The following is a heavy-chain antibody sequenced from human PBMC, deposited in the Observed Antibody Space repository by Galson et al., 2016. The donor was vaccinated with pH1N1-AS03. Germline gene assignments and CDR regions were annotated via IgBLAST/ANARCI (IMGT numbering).Heavy chain of an antibody. CDR1: GFSLSTSGVG. CDR2: IYWDDDK. CDR3: ARYFYGDYSNWFDP. J-gene: IGHJ5*02. V-gene: IGHV2-70*01. D-gene: IGHD4-17*01. Sequence: PALVKPTQTLTLTCTFSGFSLSTSGVGVGWIRQPPGKALEWLALIYWDDDKYYSTSLKTRLTISKDTSKNQVVLTMTNMDPVDTAMYYCARYFYGDYSNWFDPWGQGTLVTVSS.